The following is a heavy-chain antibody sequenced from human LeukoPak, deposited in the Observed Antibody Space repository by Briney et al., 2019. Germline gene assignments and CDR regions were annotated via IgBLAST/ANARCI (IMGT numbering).Heavy chain of an antibody. CDR3: AKDTDLWFGELSN. D-gene: IGHD3-10*01. V-gene: IGHV3-30*02. J-gene: IGHJ4*02. CDR2: IRYDGSNK. Sequence: GGSLRLSCAASGFTFSSYGMHWVRQAPGKGLEWVAFIRYDGSNKYYADSVKGRFTISRDNSKNTLYLQMNSLRAEDTAVYYCAKDTDLWFGELSNWGQGTLVTVSS. CDR1: GFTFSSYG.